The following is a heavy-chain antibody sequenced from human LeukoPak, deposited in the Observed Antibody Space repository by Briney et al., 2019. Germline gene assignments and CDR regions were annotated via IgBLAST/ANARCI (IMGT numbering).Heavy chain of an antibody. J-gene: IGHJ6*03. V-gene: IGHV4-4*07. Sequence: SETLSLTCTVSGGSISNYYWSWIRQPAGKGLEWIGRIYTSGSTNYNPSLKSRVTMSVDTSKNQCSLKLDSVTAADTAVYYCARDVRRSSSSSNSYYYYMDVWGKGTTVTVSS. CDR2: IYTSGST. CDR3: ARDVRRSSSSSNSYYYYMDV. D-gene: IGHD6-6*01. CDR1: GGSISNYY.